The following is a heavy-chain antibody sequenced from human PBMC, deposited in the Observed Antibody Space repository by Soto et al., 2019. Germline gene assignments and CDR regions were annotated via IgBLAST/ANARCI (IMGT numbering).Heavy chain of an antibody. Sequence: QVQLLQSGAEVQKPGASVKVSCEASGYTFTNYAIHWVRQAPGQKLEWMGWVNAGNRNTRYSQKFQGRVTLNRDTSERTASRELSSLRSEDTAVYYCTSDGAGYNKRGDFDYWGQGPLVTVSS. CDR2: VNAGNRNT. V-gene: IGHV1-3*01. CDR1: GYTFTNYA. J-gene: IGHJ4*02. CDR3: TSDGAGYNKRGDFDY. D-gene: IGHD1-20*01.